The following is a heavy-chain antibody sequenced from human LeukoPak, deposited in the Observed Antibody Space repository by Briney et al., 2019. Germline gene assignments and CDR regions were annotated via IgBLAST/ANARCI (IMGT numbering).Heavy chain of an antibody. V-gene: IGHV1-2*02. D-gene: IGHD5-12*01. CDR1: GYTFTVYY. J-gene: IGHJ4*02. Sequence: VASVKVSCKASGYTFTVYYMHWVRQAPGQGLEGMGWINPNSGGTNYAQKFQGRVTMTRDTSISTAYMELSRLRSDDTAVYYCARGPTVATIIELSYWGQGTLVTVSS. CDR3: ARGPTVATIIELSY. CDR2: INPNSGGT.